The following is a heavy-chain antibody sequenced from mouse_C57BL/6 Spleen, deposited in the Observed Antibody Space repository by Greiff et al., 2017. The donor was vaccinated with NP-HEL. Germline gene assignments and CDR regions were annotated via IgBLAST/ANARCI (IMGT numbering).Heavy chain of an antibody. CDR3: ARSEGYSAWFGY. CDR1: GYTFTSYW. CDR2: IDPSDSET. D-gene: IGHD2-14*01. Sequence: QVQLQQPGAELVRPGSSVKLSCKASGYTFTSYWMHWVKQRPIQGLEWIGNIDPSDSETHYNQKFKDKATLTVDKSSSTAYMQLSSLTSEDSAVYYCARSEGYSAWFGYWGQGTLVTVSA. V-gene: IGHV1-52*01. J-gene: IGHJ3*01.